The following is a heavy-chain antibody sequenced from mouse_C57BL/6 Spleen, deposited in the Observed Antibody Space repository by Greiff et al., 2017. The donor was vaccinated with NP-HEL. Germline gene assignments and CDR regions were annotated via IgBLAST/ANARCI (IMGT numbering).Heavy chain of an antibody. CDR2: ISDGGSYT. CDR3: ATGTYAMDY. V-gene: IGHV5-4*01. Sequence: EVQVVESGGGLVKPGGSLKLSCAASGFTFSSYAMSWVRQTPEKRLEWVATISDGGSYTYYPDNVKGRFTISRDNAKNNLYLQMSHLKSEDTAMYYCATGTYAMDYWGQGTSVTVSS. D-gene: IGHD4-1*01. CDR1: GFTFSSYA. J-gene: IGHJ4*01.